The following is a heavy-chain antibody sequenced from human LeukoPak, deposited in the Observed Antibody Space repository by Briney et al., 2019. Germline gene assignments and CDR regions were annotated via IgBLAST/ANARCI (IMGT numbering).Heavy chain of an antibody. Sequence: GESLKISCKGSGYRFLSYWISWVRQMPGKGLEWIGRIDPSDSYTNYSPSFQGHVTISADKSISTAYLQWSSLKASDTAMYYCARHVLYSYGPQWWFDPWGQGTLVTVSS. CDR3: ARHVLYSYGPQWWFDP. V-gene: IGHV5-10-1*01. D-gene: IGHD5-18*01. CDR2: IDPSDSYT. J-gene: IGHJ5*02. CDR1: GYRFLSYW.